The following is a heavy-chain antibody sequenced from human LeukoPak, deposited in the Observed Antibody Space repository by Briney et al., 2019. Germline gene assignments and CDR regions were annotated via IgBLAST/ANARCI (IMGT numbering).Heavy chain of an antibody. D-gene: IGHD6-13*01. CDR2: ISAYNGNT. Sequence: ASVKVSCKASGYTFTSYYMHWVRQAPGQGLEWMGWISAYNGNTNYAQKLQGRVTMTTDTSTSTAYMELRSLRSDDTAVYYCARALRAAAGPNFDYWGQGTLVTVSS. CDR3: ARALRAAAGPNFDY. CDR1: GYTFTSYY. V-gene: IGHV1-18*04. J-gene: IGHJ4*02.